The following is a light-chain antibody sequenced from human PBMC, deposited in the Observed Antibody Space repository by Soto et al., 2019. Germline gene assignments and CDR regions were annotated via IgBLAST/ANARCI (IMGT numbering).Light chain of an antibody. Sequence: QSALTQPASVSGSPGQSITFSCTGTSSDIGVYNYVSWYQQHPGKAPKLMIYEVNNRPSGVSNRFSGSKSGNTASLTISGLQAEEEADSYCSSYNTSNTYVFGTGTKVTV. J-gene: IGLJ1*01. V-gene: IGLV2-14*01. CDR1: SSDIGVYNY. CDR2: EVN. CDR3: SSYNTSNTYV.